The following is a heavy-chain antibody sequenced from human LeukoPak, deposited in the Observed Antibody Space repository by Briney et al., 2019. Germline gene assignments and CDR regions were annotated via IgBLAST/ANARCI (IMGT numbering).Heavy chain of an antibody. D-gene: IGHD6-19*01. CDR2: ISTDAGET. CDR1: GFTFSNSG. Sequence: AGGSLRLSCAASGFTFSNSGMSWVRQAPGKGLEWVSAISTDAGETHYADSVKGRFTISRDNSKNTLYLQMNSLRAEDTAVYYCAKDSGYSSGWHFDYWGQGTLVTVSS. CDR3: AKDSGYSSGWHFDY. J-gene: IGHJ4*02. V-gene: IGHV3-23*01.